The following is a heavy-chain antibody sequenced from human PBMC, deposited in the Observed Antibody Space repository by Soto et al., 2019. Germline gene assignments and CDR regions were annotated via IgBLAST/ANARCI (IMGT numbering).Heavy chain of an antibody. CDR2: SRNRVNSHTT. V-gene: IGHV3-72*01. Sequence: EVQLVESGGGLVQPGGSPRLSCAASGFTFSDHYMDWVRQAPGKGLEWVARSRNRVNSHTTEYAASVKGRFTISRDESKSSLYLPMNSLKIEDTAVYYCTRGLLGGAPSYTFHGMAVWGQGTTVTVSS. J-gene: IGHJ6*01. D-gene: IGHD1-26*01. CDR3: TRGLLGGAPSYTFHGMAV. CDR1: GFTFSDHY.